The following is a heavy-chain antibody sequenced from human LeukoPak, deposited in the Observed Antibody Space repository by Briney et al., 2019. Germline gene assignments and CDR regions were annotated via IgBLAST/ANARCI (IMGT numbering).Heavy chain of an antibody. J-gene: IGHJ4*02. CDR1: GGSISSYY. CDR3: ASRSSIWSGYQDTLYYFDS. V-gene: IGHV4-39*07. D-gene: IGHD3-3*01. CDR2: INYSGST. Sequence: PSETLSLTCTVSGGSISSYYWSWIRQPPGKGLEWIASINYSGSTYYNPSLKSRVTISVDTSENQFSLKLSSVTAADTAVYYCASRSSIWSGYQDTLYYFDSWGQGTLVTVSS.